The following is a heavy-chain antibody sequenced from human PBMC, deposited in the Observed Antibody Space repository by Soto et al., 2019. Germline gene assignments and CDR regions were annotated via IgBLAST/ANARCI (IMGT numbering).Heavy chain of an antibody. CDR3: ATVATHSYNWVDP. D-gene: IGHD3-3*02. V-gene: IGHV3-74*01. J-gene: IGHJ5*02. Sequence: EVHLVESGGGIFQPGGSLRLSCAASGFTFSTYWMHWVRKAPGKGLVWVSRINADGTTTTYADSVKGRFTTSRDNAKNTLYLQMNSLRDEETAVYFCATVATHSYNWVDPWGQGTLVTISS. CDR1: GFTFSTYW. CDR2: INADGTTT.